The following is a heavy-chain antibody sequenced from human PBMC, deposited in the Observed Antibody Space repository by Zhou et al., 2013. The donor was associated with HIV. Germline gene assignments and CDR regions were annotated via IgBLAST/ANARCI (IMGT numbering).Heavy chain of an antibody. CDR3: RGYHYYYGLDV. J-gene: IGHJ6*02. Sequence: EVQLVESGGGLVQPGGSLRLSCAASGMSFSDHYMDWVRQAPGKGLEWVGRSTNRANSYATEYAASVKGRFTISRDDSKNSLFLQMNSLKSEDTAVYYCRGYHYYYGLDVWGQGTTVTVSS. CDR2: STNRANSYAT. D-gene: IGHD3-10*01. CDR1: GMSFSDHY. V-gene: IGHV3-72*01.